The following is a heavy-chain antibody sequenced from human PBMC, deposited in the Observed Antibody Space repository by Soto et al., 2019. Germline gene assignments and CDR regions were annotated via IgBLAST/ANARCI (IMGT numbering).Heavy chain of an antibody. V-gene: IGHV3-74*01. J-gene: IGHJ4*02. CDR1: GFTCSSYW. Sequence: EVQLVESGGGLVQPGGSLRLSCAASGFTCSSYWMHWVRQAPGKGLVWVSRINSDGSSTSYAAPVKGRFTSSRDNAKNPLYLQLNSLRAEDTAVYYCATAVPFDYWGQGTLVTVSS. CDR2: INSDGSST. D-gene: IGHD2-2*01. CDR3: ATAVPFDY.